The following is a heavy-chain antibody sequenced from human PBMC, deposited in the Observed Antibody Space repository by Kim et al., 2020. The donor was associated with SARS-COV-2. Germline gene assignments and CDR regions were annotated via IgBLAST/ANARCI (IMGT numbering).Heavy chain of an antibody. D-gene: IGHD5-12*01. V-gene: IGHV1-69*04. CDR3: ARDGVRDGYNYPLGY. J-gene: IGHJ4*02. Sequence: KFQGRVTITADKSTSTAYMELSSLRSEDTAVYYCARDGVRDGYNYPLGYWGQGTLVTVSS.